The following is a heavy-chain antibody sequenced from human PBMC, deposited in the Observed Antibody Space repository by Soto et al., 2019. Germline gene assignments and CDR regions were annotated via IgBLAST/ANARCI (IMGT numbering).Heavy chain of an antibody. V-gene: IGHV4-39*01. Sequence: SETLSLTCTVSGGSVRSSRYYWGWIRQPPGKGLEWIGSIYYSGNTYYNPSLKSRVTISVDTSKNQFSLRLSSVTAADTAVYYCASLREYSGYESDDYWGQGTLVTVSS. CDR1: GGSVRSSRYY. J-gene: IGHJ4*02. CDR2: IYYSGNT. CDR3: ASLREYSGYESDDY. D-gene: IGHD5-12*01.